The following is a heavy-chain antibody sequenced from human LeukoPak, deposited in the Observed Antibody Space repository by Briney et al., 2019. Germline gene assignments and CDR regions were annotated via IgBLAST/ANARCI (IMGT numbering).Heavy chain of an antibody. CDR3: AKDGVIVVAILFDY. CDR2: ISGSGGST. V-gene: IGHV3-23*01. CDR1: GFTFSSYA. Sequence: PGGSLRLSCVASGFTFSSYAMSWVRQAPGKGLEWVSAISGSGGSTYYADSVKGRFTISRDNSKNTLYLQMNSLRAEDTAVYYCAKDGVIVVAILFDYWGQGTLVTVSS. J-gene: IGHJ4*02. D-gene: IGHD3-22*01.